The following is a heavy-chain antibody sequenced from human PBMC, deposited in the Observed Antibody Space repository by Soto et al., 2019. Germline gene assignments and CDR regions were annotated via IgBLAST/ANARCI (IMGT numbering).Heavy chain of an antibody. CDR3: AREAGYCSRTSCYRRAFDT. Sequence: EVQLVESGGDLVQPGGSLRLSCAASGFTFSGHWMHWVRQVPGKGLEWVSRINTDGGSSAYANSVKSRFTISRDNAKNTLYLQMDGLRAEDTAVYSCAREAGYCSRTSCYRRAFDTWGQGTTVTVSS. V-gene: IGHV3-74*03. CDR2: INTDGGSS. D-gene: IGHD2-2*01. CDR1: GFTFSGHW. J-gene: IGHJ3*02.